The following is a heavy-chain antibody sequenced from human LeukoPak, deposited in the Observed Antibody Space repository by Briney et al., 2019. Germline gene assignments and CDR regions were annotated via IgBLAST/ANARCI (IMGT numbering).Heavy chain of an antibody. CDR3: ARDPLRYPPLNPFDY. CDR1: GFTFSSYS. Sequence: GGSLRLSCAASGFTFSSYSMNWVRQAPGKGLEWVSSISSSSSYIYYADSVKGRFTISRDNAKNSLYLQMNSLRAEDTAVYYCARDPLRYPPLNPFDYWGQGTLATVSS. D-gene: IGHD4-17*01. J-gene: IGHJ4*02. V-gene: IGHV3-21*01. CDR2: ISSSSSYI.